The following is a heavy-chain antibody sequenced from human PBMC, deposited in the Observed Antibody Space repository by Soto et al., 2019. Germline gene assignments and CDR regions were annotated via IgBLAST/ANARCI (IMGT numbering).Heavy chain of an antibody. Sequence: QLQLQESGPGLLRSSETLSLTCNVSGGSITSAENYWGWIRQSPGKGLEWIGTIPFSGDTFYNPPLPSRATMSVGTSKNHFSLWLTSVTPADTALSYCARHKAAVGFHLFAYWGQGTLGTVSS. CDR3: ARHKAAVGFHLFAY. CDR2: IPFSGDT. D-gene: IGHD6-13*01. J-gene: IGHJ4*02. CDR1: GGSITSAENY. V-gene: IGHV4-39*01.